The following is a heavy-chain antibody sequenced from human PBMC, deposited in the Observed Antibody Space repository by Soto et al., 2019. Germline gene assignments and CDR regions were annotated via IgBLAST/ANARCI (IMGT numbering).Heavy chain of an antibody. Sequence: QITLKESGPTLVKPTQTLTLTCTFSGFSLTSRPVGVGWVRQPPGKALEWLAFIYWDDDQRYSPSLRSTLTVTKDASKRPLVLTLTYMDPLDTATYYCAHSRNYAGSWNEGFFDYWGQGILVTVSS. CDR1: GFSLTSRPVG. CDR3: AHSRNYAGSWNEGFFDY. V-gene: IGHV2-5*02. D-gene: IGHD2-2*01. CDR2: IYWDDDQ. J-gene: IGHJ4*02.